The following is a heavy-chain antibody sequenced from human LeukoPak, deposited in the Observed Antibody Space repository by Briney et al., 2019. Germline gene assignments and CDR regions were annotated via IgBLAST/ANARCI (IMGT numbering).Heavy chain of an antibody. CDR2: INPNSGGT. CDR3: ARDLGESSSWYHADYYYYMDV. Sequence: GASVKVSRKASGYTFTGYYMHWVRQAPGQGLEWMGWINPNSGGTNYAQKFQGRVTMTRDTSISTAYMELSRLGSDDTAVYYCARDLGESSSWYHADYYYYMDVWGKGTTVTVSS. V-gene: IGHV1-2*02. D-gene: IGHD6-13*01. J-gene: IGHJ6*03. CDR1: GYTFTGYY.